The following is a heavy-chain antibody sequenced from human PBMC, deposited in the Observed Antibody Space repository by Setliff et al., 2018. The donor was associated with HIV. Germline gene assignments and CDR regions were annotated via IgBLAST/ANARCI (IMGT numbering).Heavy chain of an antibody. Sequence: PSETLSLTCTVSGGSIGGYHWSWVRQPPGRGLEWIGYVSYSGSTSYNPSLDSRVTMSVDSSRDQFSLKLRSVTAAETAVYYCATCSVGWSREEHPRPDGAFHIWGQGSMVTVSS. CDR1: GGSIGGYH. V-gene: IGHV4-59*08. CDR2: VSYSGST. CDR3: ATCSVGWSREEHPRPDGAFHI. J-gene: IGHJ3*02. D-gene: IGHD3-3*01.